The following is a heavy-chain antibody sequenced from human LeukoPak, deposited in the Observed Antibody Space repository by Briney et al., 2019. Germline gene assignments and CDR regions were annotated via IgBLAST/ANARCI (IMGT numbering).Heavy chain of an antibody. V-gene: IGHV3-66*01. CDR1: GFTFSSYA. D-gene: IGHD6-6*01. CDR2: IYSGGGT. Sequence: PGGSLRLSCAASGFTFSSYAMSWVRQAPGKGLEWVSLIYSGGGTYYADSVKGRFTISRDSSKNTLFLQLNSLRAEDTAVYYCATRSIAAPNWGQGTLVTVSS. CDR3: ATRSIAAPN. J-gene: IGHJ4*02.